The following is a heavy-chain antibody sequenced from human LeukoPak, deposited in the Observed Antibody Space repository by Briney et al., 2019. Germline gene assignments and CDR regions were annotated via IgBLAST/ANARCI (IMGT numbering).Heavy chain of an antibody. J-gene: IGHJ4*02. CDR3: ARERPTADFDY. V-gene: IGHV3-74*01. D-gene: IGHD2-2*01. CDR1: GFPFSNYW. CDR2: INTDGSST. Sequence: GGSLRLSFAASGFPFSNYWMHWVRQAPGKGLAWVSRINTDGSSTNYAASVKGRFTISRDNAKKTLYLQMNSLRAEDTAVYYCARERPTADFDYWGQGTLVTVSS.